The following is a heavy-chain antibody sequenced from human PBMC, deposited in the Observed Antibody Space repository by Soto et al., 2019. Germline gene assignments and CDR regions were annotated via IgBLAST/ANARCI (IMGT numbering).Heavy chain of an antibody. J-gene: IGHJ4*02. Sequence: GGSLRLSCAASGFTFSSYAMHWVRQAPGKGLEWVAVISYDGSNKYYADSVKGRFTISRDDSKNTLYLQMNSLRAEDTAVYYCASGFLEWLPFDYWGQGTLVTVSS. V-gene: IGHV3-30-3*01. CDR2: ISYDGSNK. D-gene: IGHD3-3*01. CDR3: ASGFLEWLPFDY. CDR1: GFTFSSYA.